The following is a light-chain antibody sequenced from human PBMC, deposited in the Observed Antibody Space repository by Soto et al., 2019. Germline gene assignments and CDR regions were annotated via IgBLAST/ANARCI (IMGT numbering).Light chain of an antibody. CDR2: GAS. Sequence: DIQMTQSPSSLSAFVGDRVTITCRASQSISRYLNWYQHKSGEATKVLISGASNLQSGVPSRFSATGSGTDFYRPISSLQPEDFATYYCQQSYSAAWTFGQWTKGEI. CDR3: QQSYSAAWT. CDR1: QSISRY. J-gene: IGKJ1*01. V-gene: IGKV1-39*01.